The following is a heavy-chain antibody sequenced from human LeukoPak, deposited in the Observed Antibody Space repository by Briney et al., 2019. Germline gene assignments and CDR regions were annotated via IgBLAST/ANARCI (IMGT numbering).Heavy chain of an antibody. CDR3: ASPPGSGWYGRSYYYYGMDV. D-gene: IGHD6-19*01. V-gene: IGHV1-69*04. J-gene: IGHJ6*02. CDR1: GGTFSSYA. Sequence: VASVKVSCKAYGGTFSSYASSWVRQAPGQGLEWMGKIIPILGIANYAQMFNGRVTITADKSTSTAYMELSSLRSEATAVYYCASPPGSGWYGRSYYYYGMDVWGQGTTVTVSS. CDR2: IIPILGIA.